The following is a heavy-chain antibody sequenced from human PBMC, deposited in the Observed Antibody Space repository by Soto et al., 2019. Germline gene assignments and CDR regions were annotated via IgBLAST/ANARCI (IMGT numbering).Heavy chain of an antibody. Sequence: QITLKESGPPLVKPTQTLTLTCTFSGFSLSTSGVGVGWIRQPPGKALEWLALIYWDDDKRYSPSLKSRLTITKDTSKNQVVLTMTNMDPVDTATYYCAHKDRSSWYNWFDPWGQGTLVTVSS. CDR1: GFSLSTSGVG. D-gene: IGHD6-13*01. CDR3: AHKDRSSWYNWFDP. V-gene: IGHV2-5*02. J-gene: IGHJ5*02. CDR2: IYWDDDK.